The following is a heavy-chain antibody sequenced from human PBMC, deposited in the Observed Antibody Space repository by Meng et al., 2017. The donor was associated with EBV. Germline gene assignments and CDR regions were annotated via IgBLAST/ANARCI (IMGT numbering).Heavy chain of an antibody. D-gene: IGHD1-26*01. CDR1: GLSFSAYS. CDR3: ARDRRHSASLDY. J-gene: IGHJ4*02. CDR2: ISSTGSYI. Sequence: EVQLVESGGGLVKPGGSLRLSCAVSGLSFSAYSINWVRQAPGKGLEWLSFISSTGSYISYADSVKGRFTVSRDNAENSLHLQMNSLSAEDTAVYYCARDRRHSASLDYWGQGTLVTVSS. V-gene: IGHV3-21*06.